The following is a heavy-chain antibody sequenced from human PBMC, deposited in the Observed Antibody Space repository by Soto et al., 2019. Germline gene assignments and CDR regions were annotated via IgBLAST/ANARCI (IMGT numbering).Heavy chain of an antibody. CDR2: IGTIGDT. CDR3: ARGEERVAMPSGY. V-gene: IGHV3-13*01. CDR1: GLSFSTYE. J-gene: IGHJ4*02. Sequence: GGSLRLSCAASGLSFSTYEMHWVRQAPGKGLEWVSAIGTIGDTYYPASVKGRFTISRDNAKNSVYLQMNSLTAGDTAVYYCARGEERVAMPSGYWGQGTLVTVSS. D-gene: IGHD2-2*01.